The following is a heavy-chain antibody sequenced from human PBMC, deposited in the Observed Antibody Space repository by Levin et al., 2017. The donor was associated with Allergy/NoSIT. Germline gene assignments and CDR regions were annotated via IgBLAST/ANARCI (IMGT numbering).Heavy chain of an antibody. CDR1: GFTFSSYY. CDR2: IHTDTSVT. CDR3: ARGGCSATSCLDY. D-gene: IGHD2-15*01. J-gene: IGHJ4*02. Sequence: LLLTCAASGFTFSSYYMHWVRQAPGKGLAWVSNIHTDTSVTNYADSVKGRFTISRDNAKNTLYLQMNSLRAEDTAVYYCARGGCSATSCLDYWGQGTLVTVSS. V-gene: IGHV3-74*01.